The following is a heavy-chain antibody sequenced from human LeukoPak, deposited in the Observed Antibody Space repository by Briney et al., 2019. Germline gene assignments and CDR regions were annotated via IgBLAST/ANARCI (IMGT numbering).Heavy chain of an antibody. J-gene: IGHJ4*02. CDR2: IYYSGST. D-gene: IGHD5/OR15-5a*01. CDR1: GGSISSSSYY. Sequence: SQTLPLTCTVSGGSISSSSYYWGWIRQPPGKGLEWIGSIYYSGSTYYNPSLKSRVTISVDTSKNQFSLTLSSVTAADTAVYYCAKGNPFYDYWGQGTLVTVSS. V-gene: IGHV4-39*07. CDR3: AKGNPFYDY.